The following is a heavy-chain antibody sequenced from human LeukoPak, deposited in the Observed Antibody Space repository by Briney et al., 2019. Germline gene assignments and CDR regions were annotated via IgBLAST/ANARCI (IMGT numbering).Heavy chain of an antibody. CDR1: GGSISSYY. CDR2: IYYSGST. J-gene: IGHJ4*02. Sequence: SETLSLTCTVSGGSISSYYWSWIRQPPGKGLEWIGYIYYSGSTKYNPSLKSRVTISVDTSKNQFSLKLSSVTAADTAVYYCASTTAYGDYVGYYDYWGQGTLVTVSS. D-gene: IGHD4-17*01. CDR3: ASTTAYGDYVGYYDY. V-gene: IGHV4-59*01.